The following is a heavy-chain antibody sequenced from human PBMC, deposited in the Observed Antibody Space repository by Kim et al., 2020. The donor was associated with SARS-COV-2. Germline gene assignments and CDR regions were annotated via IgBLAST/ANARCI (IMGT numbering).Heavy chain of an antibody. Sequence: SETLSLTWTVSGGSISSYYWSWIRQPPGKGLEWIGYIYYSGSTNYNPSLKSRVTISVDTSKNQFSLKLSSVTAADTAVYYCARAGESGWFRVISGMDVWGQGTTVTVSS. J-gene: IGHJ6*02. D-gene: IGHD3-10*01. CDR2: IYYSGST. V-gene: IGHV4-59*13. CDR3: ARAGESGWFRVISGMDV. CDR1: GGSISSYY.